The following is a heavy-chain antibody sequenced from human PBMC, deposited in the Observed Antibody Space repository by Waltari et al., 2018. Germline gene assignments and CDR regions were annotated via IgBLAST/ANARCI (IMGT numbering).Heavy chain of an antibody. J-gene: IGHJ3*02. Sequence: EVQLLESGGGLVQPGGSLRLSCAASGFTFSSYAMSWVRLAPGKGLEWVSAISGSGGSTYYADSVKGRFTISRDNSKNTLYLQMNSLRAEDTAVYYCAKDISRDYYGSGPDAFDIWGQGTMVTVSS. CDR3: AKDISRDYYGSGPDAFDI. D-gene: IGHD3-10*01. V-gene: IGHV3-23*01. CDR1: GFTFSSYA. CDR2: ISGSGGST.